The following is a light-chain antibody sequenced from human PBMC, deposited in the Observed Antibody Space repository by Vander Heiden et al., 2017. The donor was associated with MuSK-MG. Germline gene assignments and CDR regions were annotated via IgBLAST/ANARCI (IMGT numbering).Light chain of an antibody. CDR1: PSVLYTSDNKNY. CDR3: QQYSAAPPT. Sequence: DIVMTQSPDSLAVSLGARATITCRSSPSVLYTSDNKNYLAWYQRKPGQPTKLRMDWASTRESRVPDRFSGGGSGTDFTLTISSLQAEDVAVYYCQQYSAAPPTFGQGTKLQIK. V-gene: IGKV4-1*01. CDR2: WAS. J-gene: IGKJ2*01.